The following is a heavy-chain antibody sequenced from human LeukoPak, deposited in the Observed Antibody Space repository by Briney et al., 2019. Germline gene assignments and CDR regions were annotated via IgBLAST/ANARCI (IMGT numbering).Heavy chain of an antibody. V-gene: IGHV1-8*01. CDR3: ARGRGAARHFDY. CDR1: GYTFTSYD. D-gene: IGHD6-6*01. CDR2: MNPNSGNT. J-gene: IGHJ4*02. Sequence: ASVKVSCKAAGYTFTSYDINWVRQATGQGLEWMGWMNPNSGNTGYAQKFQGRVTMTRNTSISTAYMELSSLRSEDTAVYYCARGRGAARHFDYWGQGTLVTVSS.